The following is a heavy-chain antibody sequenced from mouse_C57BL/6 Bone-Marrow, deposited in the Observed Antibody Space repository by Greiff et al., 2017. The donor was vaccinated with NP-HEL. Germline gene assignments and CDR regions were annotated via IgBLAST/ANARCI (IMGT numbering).Heavy chain of an antibody. CDR1: GYTFTDYY. CDR3: ARGLSYYYGSY. D-gene: IGHD1-1*01. Sequence: SGAELVRPGASVKLSCKASGYTFTDYYINWVKQRPGQGLEWIARIYPGSGNTYYNEKFKGKATLTAEKSSSTAYMQLSSLTSEDSAVYFCARGLSYYYGSYWGQGTTLTVSS. CDR2: IYPGSGNT. V-gene: IGHV1-76*01. J-gene: IGHJ2*01.